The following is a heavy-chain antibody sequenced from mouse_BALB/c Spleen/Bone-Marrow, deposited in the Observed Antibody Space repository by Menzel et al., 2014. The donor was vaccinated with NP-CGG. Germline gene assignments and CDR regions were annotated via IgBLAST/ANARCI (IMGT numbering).Heavy chain of an antibody. J-gene: IGHJ3*01. V-gene: IGHV7-3*02. CDR1: GFTFTDYY. D-gene: IGHD2-14*01. CDR2: ISNKANGYTT. CDR3: ARDRRYDLAWFAY. Sequence: EVKLVESGGGLVQPGGSLRLSCATSGFTFTDYYMSWVRQPPGKALEWLGFISNKANGYTTEYSASVKGRFTISRDNSQSILYLQMNTLRAEDSATYYCARDRRYDLAWFAYWGQGTLVTVSA.